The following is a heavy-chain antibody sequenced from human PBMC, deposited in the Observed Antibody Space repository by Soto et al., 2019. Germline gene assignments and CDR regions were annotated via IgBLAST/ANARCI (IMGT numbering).Heavy chain of an antibody. V-gene: IGHV4-59*08. CDR1: GGSISSYY. Sequence: QVQLQESGPGLVKPSETLSLTCTVSGGSISSYYWSWIRQPPGKGLEWIGYIYYSGSTNYNPSLKSRVTISVDTSKNQFSLKLSSVTAADTAVYYCARVVGPRMYYYYYYGMDVWGQGTTVTVSS. J-gene: IGHJ6*02. D-gene: IGHD2-2*01. CDR3: ARVVGPRMYYYYYYGMDV. CDR2: IYYSGST.